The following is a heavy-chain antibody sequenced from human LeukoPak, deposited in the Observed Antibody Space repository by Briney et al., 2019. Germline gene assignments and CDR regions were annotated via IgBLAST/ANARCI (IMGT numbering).Heavy chain of an antibody. CDR1: GYTFTSYY. CDR3: ARVGYRSSTSCYAGEYFQH. J-gene: IGHJ1*01. V-gene: IGHV1-46*01. Sequence: ASVKVSCKASGYTFTSYYMHWVRQAPGQGLEWMGIINPSGGSTSYAQKFQGRVTMTRDTSTSTVYMELSSLRSEDTAVYYCARVGYRSSTSCYAGEYFQHWGQGTLVTVSS. CDR2: INPSGGST. D-gene: IGHD2-2*03.